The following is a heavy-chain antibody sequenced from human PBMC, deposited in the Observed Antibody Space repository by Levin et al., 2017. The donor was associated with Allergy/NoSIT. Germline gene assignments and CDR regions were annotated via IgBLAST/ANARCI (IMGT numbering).Heavy chain of an antibody. CDR3: ARRGRDVKNDYYGSGSDYYYGMDV. CDR1: GYSFTSYW. CDR2: IYPGDSDT. D-gene: IGHD3-10*01. J-gene: IGHJ6*02. V-gene: IGHV5-51*01. Sequence: GESLKISCKGSGYSFTSYWIGWLRQMPGKGLEWMGIIYPGDSDTRYSPSFQGQVTISADKSISTAYLQWSSLKASDTAMYYCARRGRDVKNDYYGSGSDYYYGMDVWGQGTTVTVSS.